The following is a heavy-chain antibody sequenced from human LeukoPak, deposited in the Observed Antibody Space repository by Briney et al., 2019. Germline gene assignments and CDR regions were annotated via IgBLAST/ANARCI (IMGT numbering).Heavy chain of an antibody. CDR1: GYTFPVYW. J-gene: IGHJ4*02. CDR2: INPKDGAS. Sequence: ASVKVSCKASGYTFPVYWIHWVRQTPRQGFEWMGWINPKDGASKSAQKFQGRVTMTRDTSIDTVYMELSSLISDDTAVYYCAREWYSSGWYSYWGQGTLVTVSS. V-gene: IGHV1-2*02. D-gene: IGHD6-19*01. CDR3: AREWYSSGWYSY.